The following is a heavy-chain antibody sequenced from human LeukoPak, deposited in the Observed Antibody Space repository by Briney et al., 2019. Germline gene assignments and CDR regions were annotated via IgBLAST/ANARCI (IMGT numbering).Heavy chain of an antibody. CDR2: ISGSGGST. CDR3: AKDNGYSSSPEHAFDI. J-gene: IGHJ3*02. D-gene: IGHD6-6*01. V-gene: IGHV3-23*01. Sequence: GGSLRLSCAASGFTFSSYWMHWVRQAPGKGLEWVSAISGSGGSTYYADSVKGRFTISRDNSKNTLYLQMNSLRAEDTAVYYCAKDNGYSSSPEHAFDIWGQGTMVTVSS. CDR1: GFTFSSYW.